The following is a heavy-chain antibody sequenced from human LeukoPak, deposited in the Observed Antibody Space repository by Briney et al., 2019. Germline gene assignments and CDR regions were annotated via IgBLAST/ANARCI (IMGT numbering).Heavy chain of an antibody. CDR3: VRNLPGAGY. V-gene: IGHV3-7*01. D-gene: IGHD3-9*01. J-gene: IGHJ4*02. Sequence: PGGSLRLSCTASGFTFGDHAMSWVRQAPGKGLEWVANIKTDGSETYYVDAVKGRFTISRDNAKNSLYLQMNNLRVEDTAVYYCVRNLPGAGYWGQGTLVIVSS. CDR1: GFTFGDHA. CDR2: IKTDGSET.